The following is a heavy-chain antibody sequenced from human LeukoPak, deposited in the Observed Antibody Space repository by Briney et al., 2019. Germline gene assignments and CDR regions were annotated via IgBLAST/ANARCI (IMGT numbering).Heavy chain of an antibody. CDR1: GGSISGGNYC. CDR2: VCASGST. J-gene: IGHJ4*02. CDR3: ANEALGEGYSYI. D-gene: IGHD5-24*01. V-gene: IGHV4-61*02. Sequence: PSQTLSLTCTVSGGSISGGNYCWSWIRQSAGKGLEWIGRVCASGSTNYNPSLNSRVSISIDTSQNQFSLSLRSVTATDTAVYYCANEALGEGYSYIWGQGTLVSVSS.